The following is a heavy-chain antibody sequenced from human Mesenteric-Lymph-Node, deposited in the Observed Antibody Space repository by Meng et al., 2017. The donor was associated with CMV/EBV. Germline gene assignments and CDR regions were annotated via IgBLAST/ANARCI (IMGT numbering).Heavy chain of an antibody. Sequence: SETLSLTCTVSGGSVSSGSYYWSWIRQPPGKGLEWIGYIYYSGSTNYNPSLKSRVTISVDTSKNQFSLKLSSVTAADTAVYYCARGEDIAVVPVQAFDIWGQGTVVTVSS. D-gene: IGHD2-2*01. CDR2: IYYSGST. CDR1: GGSVSSGSYY. J-gene: IGHJ3*02. CDR3: ARGEDIAVVPVQAFDI. V-gene: IGHV4-61*01.